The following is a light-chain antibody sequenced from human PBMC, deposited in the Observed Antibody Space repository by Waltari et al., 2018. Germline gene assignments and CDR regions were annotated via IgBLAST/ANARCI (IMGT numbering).Light chain of an antibody. CDR2: DAS. CDR1: QSVSSY. V-gene: IGKV3-11*01. J-gene: IGKJ1*01. CDR3: QQRSNWPPWT. Sequence: EIVLTQSPATLSLSPGERATLSCRASQSVSSYLAWYKQKPGQAPRLLIYDASNRATGIPGRCSGSGAGTDFTLTISSLEPEEFAVYYCQQRSNWPPWTFGQGTKVEIK.